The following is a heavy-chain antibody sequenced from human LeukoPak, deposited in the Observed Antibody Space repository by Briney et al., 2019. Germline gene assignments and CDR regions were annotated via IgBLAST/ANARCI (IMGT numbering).Heavy chain of an antibody. J-gene: IGHJ5*02. D-gene: IGHD6-13*01. V-gene: IGHV3-66*01. CDR1: GFTVSSNY. CDR2: IYSGGST. Sequence: GGSLRLSCAASGFTVSSNYMSWVRQAPGKGLEWVSVIYSGGSTYYADSVKGRFTISRDNSKNTLYLQMNSLRAEDTAVYYCARRYSSSWSGFDPWGQGTLVTVSS. CDR3: ARRYSSSWSGFDP.